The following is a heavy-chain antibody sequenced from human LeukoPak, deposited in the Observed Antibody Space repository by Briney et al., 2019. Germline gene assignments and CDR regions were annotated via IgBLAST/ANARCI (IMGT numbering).Heavy chain of an antibody. CDR3: GRVYSSTWNGAFLDH. Sequence: GGSLRLSCAASGFTFSDHYMDWVRQPPGKGLEWVGRSRNKANSYTAEYAASVKGRFTISRDESKNSLYLQMNSLKTEDTAVYYCGRVYSSTWNGAFLDHWGQGTLVTVSS. J-gene: IGHJ4*02. D-gene: IGHD6-13*01. V-gene: IGHV3-72*01. CDR2: SRNKANSYTA. CDR1: GFTFSDHY.